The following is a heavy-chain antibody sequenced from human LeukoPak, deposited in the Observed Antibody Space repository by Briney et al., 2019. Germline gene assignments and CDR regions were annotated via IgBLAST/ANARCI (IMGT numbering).Heavy chain of an antibody. V-gene: IGHV3-23*01. CDR2: ITAGGGST. CDR1: GFMYSTYA. Sequence: PGGSLRLSCAASGFMYSTYAMNWVRQAPGKGLEWVSTITAGGGSTYYADSVKGRFTISRDNSKNTLYLQMNSLRAEDTAVYYCARGPGKQLATWGQGTLVTVSS. D-gene: IGHD6-13*01. CDR3: ARGPGKQLAT. J-gene: IGHJ4*02.